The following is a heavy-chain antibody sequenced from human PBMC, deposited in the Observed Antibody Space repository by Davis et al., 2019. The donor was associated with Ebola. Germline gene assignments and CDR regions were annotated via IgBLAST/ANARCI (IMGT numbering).Heavy chain of an antibody. V-gene: IGHV1-18*04. D-gene: IGHD3-10*01. CDR3: ARDYGSGSYM. J-gene: IGHJ4*02. Sequence: ASVKVSCKASGYTFTSYGISWVRQAPGQGLEWMGWISAYNGNTNYAQKFQGRVTMTRDTSISTAYMELSRLRSDDTAVYYCARDYGSGSYMWGQGTLVTVSS. CDR1: GYTFTSYG. CDR2: ISAYNGNT.